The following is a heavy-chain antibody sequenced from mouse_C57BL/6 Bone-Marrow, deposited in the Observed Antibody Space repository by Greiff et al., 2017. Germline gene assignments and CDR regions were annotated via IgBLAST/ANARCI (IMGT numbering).Heavy chain of an antibody. D-gene: IGHD1-1*02. Sequence: VQLQQSGAELARPGASVKLSCKASGYTFTSYGISWVKQRTGQGLEWIGEIYPRSGNTYYNEKFKGKATLTADTSSSTAYMELRSLTSEDSAVYFCARGYYPIFAYWGQGTLVTVSA. J-gene: IGHJ3*01. CDR1: GYTFTSYG. CDR3: ARGYYPIFAY. V-gene: IGHV1-81*01. CDR2: IYPRSGNT.